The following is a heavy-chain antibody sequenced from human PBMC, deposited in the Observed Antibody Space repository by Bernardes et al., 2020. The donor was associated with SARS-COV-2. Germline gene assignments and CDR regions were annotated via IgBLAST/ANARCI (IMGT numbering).Heavy chain of an antibody. CDR1: GFTFSSYS. CDR3: ASGVATDGSY. J-gene: IGHJ4*02. D-gene: IGHD5-12*01. V-gene: IGHV3-48*04. Sequence: GGSLRPSCAASGFTFSSYSMNWVRQAPGKGLEWVSYISSSSSTIYYADSVKGRFTISRDNAKNSLYLQMNSLRAEDTAVYYCASGVATDGSYWGQGTLVTVSS. CDR2: ISSSSSTI.